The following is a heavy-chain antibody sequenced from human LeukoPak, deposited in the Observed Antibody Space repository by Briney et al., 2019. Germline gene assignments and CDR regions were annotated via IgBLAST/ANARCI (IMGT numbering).Heavy chain of an antibody. CDR1: GFTFSGYC. D-gene: IGHD6-13*01. Sequence: GGSLRLSCAASGFTFSGYCMMWVRQAPGKGPEWVSSVSGGGGDTYYADSVKGRFTISRDNSKNTLYLQMNSLTTEDTAVYYWAKGAAPGKVDWFDPWGQGTLVTVSS. CDR2: VSGGGGDT. CDR3: AKGAAPGKVDWFDP. J-gene: IGHJ5*02. V-gene: IGHV3-23*01.